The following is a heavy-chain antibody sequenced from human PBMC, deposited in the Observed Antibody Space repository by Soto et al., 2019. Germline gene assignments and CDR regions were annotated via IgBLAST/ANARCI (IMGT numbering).Heavy chain of an antibody. CDR1: RGSIDNYY. CDR3: ARNTQIQKQPYGMDV. J-gene: IGHJ6*02. CDR2: IYHSGYT. Sequence: SEALSLTCSVSRGSIDNYYWSWIRQAPGKGLEWMGNIYHSGYTDYSPSLESRLTISVDKSQNQISLKMTSVTAADTAVYFCARNTQIQKQPYGMDVWGQGTTVTVS. V-gene: IGHV4-59*01. D-gene: IGHD5-18*01.